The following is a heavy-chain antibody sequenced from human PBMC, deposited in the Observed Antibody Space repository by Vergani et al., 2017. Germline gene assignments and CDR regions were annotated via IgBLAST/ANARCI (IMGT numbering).Heavy chain of an antibody. J-gene: IGHJ4*02. V-gene: IGHV3-23*01. CDR2: ISGSDGST. CDR3: AKDREDSSSLFDY. CDR1: GFTFSSYA. D-gene: IGHD6-6*01. Sequence: EVQLLESGGGLVQPGGSLRLSCAASGFTFSSYAMSWVRQAPGKGLEWVSAISGSDGSTYYADSVKGRFTISRDNSNNTLYVQMNSLRAEDTAVYYCAKDREDSSSLFDYWGQGTLVTVSS.